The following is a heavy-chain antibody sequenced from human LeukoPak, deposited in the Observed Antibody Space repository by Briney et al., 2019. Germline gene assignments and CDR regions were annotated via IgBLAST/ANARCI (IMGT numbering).Heavy chain of an antibody. CDR2: INHSGST. V-gene: IGHV4-34*01. CDR1: GGSFSGYY. Sequence: PSETLSLTCAVYGGSFSGYYWSWIRQPPGKGLEWIGEINHSGSTNYNPSLKSRVTISVDTSKNQFSLKLSSVTAADTAVYYCARGPDYYDSSSSSDYWGQGTLVTVSS. D-gene: IGHD3-22*01. CDR3: ARGPDYYDSSSSSDY. J-gene: IGHJ4*02.